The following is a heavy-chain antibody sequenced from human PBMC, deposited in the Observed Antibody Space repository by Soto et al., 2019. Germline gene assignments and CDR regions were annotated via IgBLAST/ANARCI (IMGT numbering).Heavy chain of an antibody. Sequence: SETLSLTCTVSGGSISSGGYYWSWIRQHPGKGLEWIGYIYYSGSTYYNPSLKSRVTISVDTSKNQFSLKLSSVTAADTAVYYCAREYVCSSTSCYADTYNWFDPWGQGTLVTVSS. V-gene: IGHV4-31*03. J-gene: IGHJ5*02. D-gene: IGHD2-2*01. CDR1: GGSISSGGYY. CDR2: IYYSGST. CDR3: AREYVCSSTSCYADTYNWFDP.